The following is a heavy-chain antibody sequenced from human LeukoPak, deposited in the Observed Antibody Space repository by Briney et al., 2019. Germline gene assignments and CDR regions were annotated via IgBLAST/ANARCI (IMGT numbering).Heavy chain of an antibody. V-gene: IGHV4-30-2*01. CDR3: ARSRQASGLFSS. CDR1: GGSISSGGYS. D-gene: IGHD3-10*01. Sequence: PSQTLSLTCAVSGGSISSGGYSWSWIRQPPGKGLEWIGYIYHSGSTYYNPSLKSRVTISVDRSKNQFSLKLTSVTAADTAVYYCARSRQASGLFSSWGQGTLVVVSS. J-gene: IGHJ5*02. CDR2: IYHSGST.